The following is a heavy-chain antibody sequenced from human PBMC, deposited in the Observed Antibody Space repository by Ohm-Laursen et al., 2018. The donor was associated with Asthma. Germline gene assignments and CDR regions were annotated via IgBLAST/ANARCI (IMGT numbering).Heavy chain of an antibody. Sequence: TLSLTCTVSGGSISSYYWSWIRQPPGKGLEWIGYTYYSGSTNYNPSLKSRVTISVDTSKNQFSLKLSSVTAADTAVYYRARVGYDSSGYYRMIDYWGQGTLVTVSS. D-gene: IGHD3-22*01. CDR3: ARVGYDSSGYYRMIDY. J-gene: IGHJ4*02. CDR2: TYYSGST. CDR1: GGSISSYY. V-gene: IGHV4-59*01.